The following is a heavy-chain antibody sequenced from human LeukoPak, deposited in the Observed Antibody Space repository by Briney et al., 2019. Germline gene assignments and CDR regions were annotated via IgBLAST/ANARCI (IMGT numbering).Heavy chain of an antibody. J-gene: IGHJ2*01. D-gene: IGHD2-15*01. CDR1: GGSISSYY. V-gene: IGHV4-59*08. CDR3: ARHEVDGREVDL. CDR2: IYYSGST. Sequence: SETLSLTCTVSGGSISSYYWSWIRQPPGKGLEWIGYIYYSGSTNYNPSLKSRVTISVDTSKNQFSLKLSSVTAADTAVYYCARHEVDGREVDLWGRGTLVTVSS.